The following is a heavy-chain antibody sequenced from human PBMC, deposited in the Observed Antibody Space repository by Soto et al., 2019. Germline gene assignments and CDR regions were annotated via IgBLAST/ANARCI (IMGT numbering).Heavy chain of an antibody. CDR2: IYYTGST. CDR1: AGSISTYH. CDR3: ARDCSGGACYPASFDY. Sequence: SETLSLTCSVSAGSISTYHWSWIRQPAGKGLEWIGRIYYTGSTDYNPSLKSRVTMSVDTSKNQFSLKVSSVAAADTAVYYCARDCSGGACYPASFDYWGQGTLVTVSS. V-gene: IGHV4-4*07. D-gene: IGHD2-15*01. J-gene: IGHJ4*02.